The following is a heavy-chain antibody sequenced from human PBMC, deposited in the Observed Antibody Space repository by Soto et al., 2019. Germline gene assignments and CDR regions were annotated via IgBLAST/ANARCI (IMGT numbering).Heavy chain of an antibody. CDR3: ATLLGEASDV. D-gene: IGHD7-27*01. CDR1: GYSFTSYE. V-gene: IGHV1-8*01. Sequence: VQLVQSGAEVQKPGASVRVSCKASGYSFTSYEINWVRQATGQGPEWIGWMNPNSGESGYSQKFQGRVTMTRNTSISTAYMQLSSLKSDDSAVYYCATLLGEASDVWGQGTTVTVSS. J-gene: IGHJ3*01. CDR2: MNPNSGES.